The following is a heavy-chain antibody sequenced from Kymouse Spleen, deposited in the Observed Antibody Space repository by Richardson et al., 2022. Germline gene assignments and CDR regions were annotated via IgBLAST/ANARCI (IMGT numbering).Heavy chain of an antibody. J-gene: IGHJ4*02. CDR3: ARGNVDTAMGLPYFDY. Sequence: QVQLQQWGAGLLKPSETLSLTCAVYGGSFSGYYWSWIRQPPGKGLEWIGEINHSGSTNYNPSLKSRVTISVDTSKNQFSLKLSSVTAADTAVYYCARGNVDTAMGLPYFDYWGQGTLVTVSS. D-gene: IGHD5-18,IGHD5-18*01. CDR1: GGSFSGYY. CDR2: INHSGST. V-gene: IGHV4-34*01.